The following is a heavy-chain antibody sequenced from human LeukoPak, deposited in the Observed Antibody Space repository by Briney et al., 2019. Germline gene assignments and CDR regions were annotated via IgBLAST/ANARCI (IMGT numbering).Heavy chain of an antibody. Sequence: ASVKVSCKASGGTFSSYAISWVRQAPGQGLEWLGGIIPIFGTANYAQKFQGRVTITADESTSTAYMELSSLRSEDTAVYYCARDGGGIAAAGSDYWGQGTLVTVSS. V-gene: IGHV1-69*01. J-gene: IGHJ4*02. CDR1: GGTFSSYA. CDR2: IIPIFGTA. CDR3: ARDGGGIAAAGSDY. D-gene: IGHD6-13*01.